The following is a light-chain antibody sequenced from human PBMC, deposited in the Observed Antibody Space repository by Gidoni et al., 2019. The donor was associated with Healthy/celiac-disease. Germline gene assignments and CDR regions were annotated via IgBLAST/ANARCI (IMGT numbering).Light chain of an antibody. CDR3: MQALQTPYT. CDR1: QSLLHSNGYNY. CDR2: LGS. V-gene: IGKV2-28*01. Sequence: DIVMTQSPRSLPVTPGEPSSISCRSSQSLLHSNGYNYLDWYLQKPGQSPQLLIYLGSTRASGVPDRFSSSGSGTDFTLKISRVEAEDVGVYYCMQALQTPYTFGQGTKLEIK. J-gene: IGKJ2*01.